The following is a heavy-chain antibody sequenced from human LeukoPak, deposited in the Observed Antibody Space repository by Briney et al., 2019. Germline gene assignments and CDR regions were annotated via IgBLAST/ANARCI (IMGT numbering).Heavy chain of an antibody. CDR1: GGTFSSYA. D-gene: IGHD1-26*01. Sequence: GASVKVSCKASGGTFSSYAISWVRQAPGQGLEWMGGIIPIFGTANYAQKFQGRVTITADESTSTAYMELSSLRPEDTAVYYCAVPPATQYYFDYWGQGTLVTVSP. J-gene: IGHJ4*02. V-gene: IGHV1-69*01. CDR2: IIPIFGTA. CDR3: AVPPATQYYFDY.